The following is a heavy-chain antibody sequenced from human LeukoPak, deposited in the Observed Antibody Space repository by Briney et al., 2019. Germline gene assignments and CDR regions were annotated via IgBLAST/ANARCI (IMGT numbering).Heavy chain of an antibody. D-gene: IGHD3-22*01. J-gene: IGHJ4*02. CDR1: GYTFTSYG. CDR2: ISAYNGNT. Sequence: ASVKVSCKASGYTFTSYGISWVRQAPGQGLEWMGWISAYNGNTNYPQKLQGRVTMTTDTSTSTAYMELRSLRSGDTAVYYCARAWGGSGYYLSYFDYWGQGTLVTVAS. V-gene: IGHV1-18*01. CDR3: ARAWGGSGYYLSYFDY.